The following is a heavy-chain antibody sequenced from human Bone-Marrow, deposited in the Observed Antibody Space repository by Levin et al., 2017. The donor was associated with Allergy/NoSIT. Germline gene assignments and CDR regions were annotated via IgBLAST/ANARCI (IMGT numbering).Heavy chain of an antibody. D-gene: IGHD3-10*01. V-gene: IGHV3-23*01. Sequence: SCAASGFTFSNYAMSWVRQAPGKGLEWVSGISGSGDSTFDGDSVKGRFTISRDNSKNTLYLQMNSLRAEDTAVYYCAKDWDFYGSGSLGNWGQGTLVTVSS. CDR3: AKDWDFYGSGSLGN. CDR1: GFTFSNYA. CDR2: ISGSGDST. J-gene: IGHJ4*02.